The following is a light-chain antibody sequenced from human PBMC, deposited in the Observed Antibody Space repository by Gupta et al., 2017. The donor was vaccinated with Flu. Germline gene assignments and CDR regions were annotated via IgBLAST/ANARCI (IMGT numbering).Light chain of an antibody. CDR2: EVN. Sequence: QSALTQTASVSGSPGQSITISCPGSNSDIGAYVSWYQHHPGRVPKLMIYEVNNRPSGISNRFSGSKSGNTASLTISGLQAEDEADYYCHSYTGGTTPWVFGGGTKLTVL. J-gene: IGLJ2*01. V-gene: IGLV2-14*01. CDR1: NSDIGAY. CDR3: HSYTGGTTPWV.